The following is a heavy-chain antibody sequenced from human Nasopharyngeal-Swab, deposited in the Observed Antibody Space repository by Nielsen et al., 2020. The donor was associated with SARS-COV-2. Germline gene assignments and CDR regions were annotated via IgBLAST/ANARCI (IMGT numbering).Heavy chain of an antibody. CDR1: GYSFRTYG. V-gene: IGHV3-23*01. D-gene: IGHD2/OR15-2a*01. Sequence: GGSLRLSCVASGYSFRTYGMSWVRQAPGKGLEWVAAIVGSGDISGSGGNTYYADSVKGRFTISRDNSKNTLSLQMNSLRAEDTAVYYCATDLRGPYFFWGQGTLVTVSS. CDR2: IVGSGDISGSGGNT. J-gene: IGHJ4*02. CDR3: ATDLRGPYFF.